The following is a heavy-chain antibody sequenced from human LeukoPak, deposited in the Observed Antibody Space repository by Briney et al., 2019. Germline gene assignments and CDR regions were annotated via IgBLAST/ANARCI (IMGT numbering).Heavy chain of an antibody. CDR3: ARRGYYGDSFDY. CDR2: IYYSGST. CDR1: GGSISSSSYY. V-gene: IGHV4-61*05. D-gene: IGHD4-17*01. Sequence: SETLSLTCTVSGGSISSSSYYWGWIRQPPGKGLEWIGYIYYSGSTSYNPSLKSRVTISVDTSKNHFSLKLTSVTAADTAVCYCARRGYYGDSFDYWGQGTLVTVSS. J-gene: IGHJ4*02.